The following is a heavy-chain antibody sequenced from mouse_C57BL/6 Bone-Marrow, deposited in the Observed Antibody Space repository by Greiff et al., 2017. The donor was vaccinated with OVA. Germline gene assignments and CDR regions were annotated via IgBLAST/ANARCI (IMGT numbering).Heavy chain of an antibody. CDR1: GYTFTSYG. CDR2: IYPRSGNT. Sequence: VQLQESGAELARPGASVKLSCKASGYTFTSYGISWVKQSTGQGLEWIGEIYPRSGNTYYNEKFKGKATLTADKSSSTAYMELRSLTSEDSAVYFCARYYGSSYNAYWGQGTLVTVSA. CDR3: ARYYGSSYNAY. J-gene: IGHJ3*01. D-gene: IGHD1-1*01. V-gene: IGHV1-81*01.